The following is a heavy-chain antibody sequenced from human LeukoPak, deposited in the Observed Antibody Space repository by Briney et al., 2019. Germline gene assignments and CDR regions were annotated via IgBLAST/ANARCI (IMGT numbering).Heavy chain of an antibody. V-gene: IGHV4-39*01. CDR3: ARHCCTGPSKRVFDF. J-gene: IGHJ3*01. Sequence: SETLSLTCTVSGGSIISSDYHWGWVRQPPGKGLEWIGTISYSGNTDYNPSLRSRVAVSVDTSNNQFSLRLSSVTAADTAVYHCARHCCTGPSKRVFDFWGQGTVVTVSS. CDR2: ISYSGNT. CDR1: GGSIISSDYH. D-gene: IGHD2-8*02.